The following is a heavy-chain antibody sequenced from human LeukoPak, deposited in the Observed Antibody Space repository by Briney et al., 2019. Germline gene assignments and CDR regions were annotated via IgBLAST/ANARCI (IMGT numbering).Heavy chain of an antibody. CDR3: ARSARRGYSYGYYYYYYMDV. Sequence: PSETLSLTCAVYGGSFSGYYWSWIRQPPGKGLEWIGEINHSGSTNYNPSLKSRVTISVDTSKNQFSLKLSSVTAADTAVYYCARSARRGYSYGYYYYYYMDVWGKGTTVTISS. V-gene: IGHV4-34*01. CDR2: INHSGST. D-gene: IGHD5-18*01. CDR1: GGSFSGYY. J-gene: IGHJ6*03.